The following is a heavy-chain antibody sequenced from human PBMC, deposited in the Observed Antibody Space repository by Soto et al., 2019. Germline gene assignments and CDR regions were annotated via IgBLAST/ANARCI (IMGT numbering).Heavy chain of an antibody. D-gene: IGHD3-3*01. J-gene: IGHJ4*02. CDR1: GFTFSSYA. CDR2: ISGSGGST. CDR3: AKDVEEWLLLYYFDY. V-gene: IGHV3-23*01. Sequence: EVQLLESGGGLVQPGGSLRLSCAASGFTFSSYAMSWVRQAPGKGLEWVSAISGSGGSTYYADSEKGRFTISRDNSKNTLYLQMNSLRAEDTAVYYCAKDVEEWLLLYYFDYWGQGTLVTVSS.